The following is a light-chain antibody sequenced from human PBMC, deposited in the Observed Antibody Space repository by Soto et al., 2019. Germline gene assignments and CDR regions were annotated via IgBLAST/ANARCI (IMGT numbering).Light chain of an antibody. CDR3: MQASQVWT. V-gene: IGKV2-24*01. Sequence: VLTQTPRSSLVSLGQPASFFCRSSESLLHNDGKTYLGWLHQRPGQPPRHLIYQVSKRLPGAQARFSRSGAGTNSALTISMVVAEDVGIYFRMQASQVWTFGQGTKVEVK. CDR2: QVS. J-gene: IGKJ1*01. CDR1: ESLLHNDGKTY.